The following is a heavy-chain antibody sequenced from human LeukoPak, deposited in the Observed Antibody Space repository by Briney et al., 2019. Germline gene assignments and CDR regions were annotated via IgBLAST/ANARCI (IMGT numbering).Heavy chain of an antibody. J-gene: IGHJ4*02. D-gene: IGHD5-18*01. CDR3: ARGHPYTAMAGRDLDY. V-gene: IGHV4-34*01. Sequence: PSETLSLTCAVYGGSFSGYYWSWIRQPPGKGLEWIGEINHSGSTNYNPSLKSRVTISVGTSKNQFSLKLSSVTAADTAVYYCARGHPYTAMAGRDLDYWGQGTLVTVSS. CDR1: GGSFSGYY. CDR2: INHSGST.